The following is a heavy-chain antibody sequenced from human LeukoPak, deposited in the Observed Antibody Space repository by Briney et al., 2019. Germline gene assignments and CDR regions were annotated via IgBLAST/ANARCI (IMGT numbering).Heavy chain of an antibody. Sequence: GGSLRLSCAASGFTFDDYAMHWVRQAPGKGLEWVSLISWDGGSTYYADSVKGRFTISRDNSKNSLFLQMNSLRTEDTALYYCAKDFRNYLDYWGQGTLVTVSS. CDR2: ISWDGGST. J-gene: IGHJ4*02. CDR3: AKDFRNYLDY. CDR1: GFTFDDYA. V-gene: IGHV3-43*01.